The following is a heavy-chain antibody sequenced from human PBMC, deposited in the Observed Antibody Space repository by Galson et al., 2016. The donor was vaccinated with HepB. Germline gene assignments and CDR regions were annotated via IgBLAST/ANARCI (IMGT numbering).Heavy chain of an antibody. Sequence: SLRLSCAASGFTFSRYGMHWVRQAPGKGLEWVAVILYDGSKKYYADSVKGRFTISRDNSKNTLYLQMNSLRAEDTAVYYCARDPFTIFGVTPNWFDPWGQGTLVTVSS. CDR2: ILYDGSKK. J-gene: IGHJ5*02. CDR1: GFTFSRYG. V-gene: IGHV3-33*01. D-gene: IGHD3-3*01. CDR3: ARDPFTIFGVTPNWFDP.